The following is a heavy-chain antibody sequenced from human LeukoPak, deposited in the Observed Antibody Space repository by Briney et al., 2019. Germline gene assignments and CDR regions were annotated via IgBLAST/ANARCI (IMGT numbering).Heavy chain of an antibody. J-gene: IGHJ4*02. CDR2: IYYSGST. CDR1: GGSMRSGDYY. Sequence: SQTLSLTCTVSGGSMRSGDYYWSWIRQHPGKGLEWIGYIYYSGSTYYNPSLKSRVTISVDTSKNQFSLKLNSVTAADTAVYHCARISSWYSKAVDNWGQGTLVTVSS. CDR3: ARISSWYSKAVDN. V-gene: IGHV4-31*03. D-gene: IGHD6-13*01.